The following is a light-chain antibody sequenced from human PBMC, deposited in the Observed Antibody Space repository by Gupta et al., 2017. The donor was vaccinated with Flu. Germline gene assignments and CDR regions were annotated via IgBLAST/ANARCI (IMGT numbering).Light chain of an antibody. Sequence: DIQMTQSPSSLSASVGDRVTITCRASQSISSYLNWYQQKPGKAPKLLIYAASSLQSGVPSRFSGSGSGTDFTLTISRLQPEDFASYYCQQSDSTPLTFGQGTXLEIK. CDR1: QSISSY. V-gene: IGKV1-39*01. CDR3: QQSDSTPLT. J-gene: IGKJ5*01. CDR2: AAS.